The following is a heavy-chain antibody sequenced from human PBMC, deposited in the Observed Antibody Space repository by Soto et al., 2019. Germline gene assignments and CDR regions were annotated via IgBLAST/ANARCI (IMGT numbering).Heavy chain of an antibody. CDR1: GGSFSGHY. CDR3: ARGITMILVVQGDAPDKYYFDS. Sequence: PSETLSLTCAVYGGSFSGHYWSWIRQSPGKGLEWIGEINHSGSTNQNPSLKSRVTISVDTSKNQFSLKLKSVTAADTAVYYCARGITMILVVQGDAPDKYYFDSCGQGTQVTVSS. D-gene: IGHD3-22*01. V-gene: IGHV4-34*01. CDR2: INHSGST. J-gene: IGHJ4*02.